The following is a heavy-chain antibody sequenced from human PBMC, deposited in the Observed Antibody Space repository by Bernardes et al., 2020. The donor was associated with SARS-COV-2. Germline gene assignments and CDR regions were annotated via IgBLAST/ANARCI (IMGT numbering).Heavy chain of an antibody. Sequence: TLSLTCAVYGGSFSGYYWSWIRQPPGKGLEWIGEINHSGSTNYNPSLKSRVTISVDTSKNQFSLKLSSVTAADTAVYYCAGGFTVTRFYFDYDGMDVWGQGNTVTVAS. J-gene: IGHJ6*02. V-gene: IGHV4-34*01. CDR2: INHSGST. CDR1: GGSFSGYY. D-gene: IGHD4-17*01. CDR3: AGGFTVTRFYFDYDGMDV.